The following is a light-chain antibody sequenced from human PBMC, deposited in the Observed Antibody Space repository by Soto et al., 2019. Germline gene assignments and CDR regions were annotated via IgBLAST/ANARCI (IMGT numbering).Light chain of an antibody. J-gene: IGKJ1*01. V-gene: IGKV1-5*03. CDR2: TAS. Sequence: DIQMTQSPSTLPASVGDRVTITCRASQSGSTWVAWYQQKPEKAPILLIYTASYLASGVPSRFSGGGSGTEFTLTSSSLQPDDFATYYCQQYSSYWTFGQGTKVDIK. CDR1: QSGSTW. CDR3: QQYSSYWT.